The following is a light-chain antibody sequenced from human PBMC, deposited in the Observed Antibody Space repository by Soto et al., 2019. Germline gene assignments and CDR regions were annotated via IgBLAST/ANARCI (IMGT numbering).Light chain of an antibody. V-gene: IGKV3-20*01. CDR3: HQYGGSPPYT. Sequence: EVVLTQSPGTLSLSPGGRATLSCRASQSVTSSYLAWYQQRPGQAPRLLIYGASSRATGIPDRFSGSGSGTDFTLTISGLEPEDFAVYYCHQYGGSPPYTFGQGT. CDR2: GAS. J-gene: IGKJ2*01. CDR1: QSVTSSY.